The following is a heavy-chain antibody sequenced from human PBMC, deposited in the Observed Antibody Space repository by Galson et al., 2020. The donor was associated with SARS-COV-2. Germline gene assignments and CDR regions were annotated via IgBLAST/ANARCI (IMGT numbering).Heavy chain of an antibody. D-gene: IGHD3-10*01. J-gene: IGHJ6*02. CDR3: ARDTHFSSGSYYNPCYYYYGMDG. CDR2: IYYSGST. CDR1: GGSISSGDSY. V-gene: IGHV4-30-4*01. Sequence: SQTLSLTCTVSGGSISSGDSYWRWIRQPPGKGLEWIGYIYYSGSTSYNPSPKSRVTISVDTSKDQFSLKLSSVTAADTAVYYCARDTHFSSGSYYNPCYYYYGMDGWGQGTTVTVSS.